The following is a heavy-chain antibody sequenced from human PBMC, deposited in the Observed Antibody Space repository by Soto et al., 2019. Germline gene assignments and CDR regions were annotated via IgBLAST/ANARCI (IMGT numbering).Heavy chain of an antibody. CDR1: GFTFSSYA. Sequence: QVQLVESGGGVVQPGRSLRLSCAASGFTFSSYAMHWVRQAPGKGLEWVAVISYDGSNKYYADSVKGRFTISRDNSKNTLYLQMNSLRAEDTAVYYCAREGGGYSYGYRGTYYYYYMDVWGKGTTVTVSS. D-gene: IGHD5-18*01. CDR3: AREGGGYSYGYRGTYYYYYMDV. CDR2: ISYDGSNK. V-gene: IGHV3-30-3*01. J-gene: IGHJ6*03.